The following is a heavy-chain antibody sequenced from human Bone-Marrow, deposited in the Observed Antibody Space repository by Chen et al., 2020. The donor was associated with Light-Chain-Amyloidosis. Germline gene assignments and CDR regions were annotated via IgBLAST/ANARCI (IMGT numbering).Heavy chain of an antibody. CDR3: AKAIVPAAIGYFDY. CDR2: ISWNSGSI. J-gene: IGHJ4*02. D-gene: IGHD2-2*02. Sequence: EVQLVESGGGLVQPGRSLRLSCAASGFTFDDYAMHWVRQAPGKGLEWVSGISWNSGSIGYADSVKGRFTISRDNDKNSLYLQMNSLRAEDTALYYCAKAIVPAAIGYFDYWGQGTLVTVSS. V-gene: IGHV3-9*01. CDR1: GFTFDDYA.